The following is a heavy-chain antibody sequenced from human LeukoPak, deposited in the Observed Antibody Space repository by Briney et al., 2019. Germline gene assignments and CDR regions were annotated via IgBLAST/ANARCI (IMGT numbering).Heavy chain of an antibody. CDR3: ARDFKTILGMIDY. Sequence: GGSLRLSCAASGFTFSSYSMNWVRQAPGRGLEWVSSISTSSNYIYYADSVKGRFTIARDNAKNSLYLQMSSLRAEDTAVYYCARDFKTILGMIDYWGQETLVTVSS. J-gene: IGHJ4*02. V-gene: IGHV3-21*01. D-gene: IGHD3-3*01. CDR1: GFTFSSYS. CDR2: ISTSSNYI.